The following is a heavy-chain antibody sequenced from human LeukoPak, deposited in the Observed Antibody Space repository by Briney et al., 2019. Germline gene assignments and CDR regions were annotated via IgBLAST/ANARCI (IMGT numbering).Heavy chain of an antibody. J-gene: IGHJ4*02. Sequence: SEALSLTCTVSGGSISSYYWSWIRQPPGKGLEWIGYIYYSGNTNYNPSLKSRVTISVDTSNNQFSLKLSSVTAADTAVYFCARESVRGVDTTMVHYFDYWGQGILVTVSS. CDR1: GGSISSYY. V-gene: IGHV4-59*01. CDR2: IYYSGNT. CDR3: ARESVRGVDTTMVHYFDY. D-gene: IGHD5-18*01.